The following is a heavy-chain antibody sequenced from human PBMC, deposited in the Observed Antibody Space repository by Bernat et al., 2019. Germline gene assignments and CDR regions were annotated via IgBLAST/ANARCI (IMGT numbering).Heavy chain of an antibody. J-gene: IGHJ5*02. V-gene: IGHV1-69*08. D-gene: IGHD3-10*01. Sequence: QVQLVQSGAEVKKPGSSVKVSCKASGGTFSSYTINWVRQAPGQGLEWMGRIIPILGIANYAQKFQGRVTMTADKSTSTAYMELSSLRSEDTAVYYCARDPAGYGSAASWFDPWGQGTLVTVSS. CDR2: IIPILGIA. CDR3: ARDPAGYGSAASWFDP. CDR1: GGTFSSYT.